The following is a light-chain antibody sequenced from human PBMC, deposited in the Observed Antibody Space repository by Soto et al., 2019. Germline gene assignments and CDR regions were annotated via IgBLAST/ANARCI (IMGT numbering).Light chain of an antibody. Sequence: EVVLTQSPATLSLSPGERATLSCRASQSVSSYLAWYQQKPGQAPSLLIYDVSNRATGIPARFSGSGSGTDFTLTISSLEPEDFAVYYCQHRYNWLIAFGQGTRLE. J-gene: IGKJ5*01. CDR3: QHRYNWLIA. CDR2: DVS. CDR1: QSVSSY. V-gene: IGKV3-11*01.